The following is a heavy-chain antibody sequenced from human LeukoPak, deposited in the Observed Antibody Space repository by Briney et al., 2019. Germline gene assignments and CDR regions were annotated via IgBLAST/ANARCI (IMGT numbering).Heavy chain of an antibody. D-gene: IGHD3-10*01. CDR3: ARASYYYGSGRNNYYYGMDV. J-gene: IGHJ6*02. Sequence: PGGSLRLSCAASGFTFSSYEMNWVAQAPGKGLEWVSYISSSGSTIYYADSVKGRFTISRDNAKNSLYLQMNSLRAEDTAVYYCARASYYYGSGRNNYYYGMDVWGQGTTVTVSS. CDR1: GFTFSSYE. CDR2: ISSSGSTI. V-gene: IGHV3-48*03.